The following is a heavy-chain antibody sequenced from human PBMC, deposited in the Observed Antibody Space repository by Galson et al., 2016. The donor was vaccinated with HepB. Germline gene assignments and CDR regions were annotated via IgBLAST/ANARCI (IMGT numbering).Heavy chain of an antibody. J-gene: IGHJ3*01. CDR3: ARDLTLRDSGNYQSSVAFDF. Sequence: TLSLTCSVSGGSISSGSYYWSWIRQPAGKGLEWIGRIYTSGSTNYNPSLKSRVTMSVDTSKNQFSLNLTSVTAADTAAYYCARDLTLRDSGNYQSSVAFDFWGRGTMVTVSS. CDR1: GGSISSGSYY. D-gene: IGHD3-16*02. CDR2: IYTSGST. V-gene: IGHV4-61*02.